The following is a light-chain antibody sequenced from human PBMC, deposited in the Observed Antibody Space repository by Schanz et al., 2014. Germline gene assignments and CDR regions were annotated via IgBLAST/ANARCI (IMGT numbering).Light chain of an antibody. V-gene: IGLV2-14*02. CDR3: SSYRSSNTVV. CDR1: SSDVGTSNL. Sequence: QSALTQPASVSGSPGQSITISCTGTSSDVGTSNLLSWYQQYPGKAPKLLIYDVIKRPSGVSNRFSGSKSGNTASLTISGLQTEDEADYYCSSYRSSNTVVFGGGTKLTVL. J-gene: IGLJ2*01. CDR2: DVI.